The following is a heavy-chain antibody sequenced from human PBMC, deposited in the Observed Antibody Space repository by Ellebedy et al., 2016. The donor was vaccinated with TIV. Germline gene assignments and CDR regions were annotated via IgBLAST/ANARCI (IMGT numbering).Heavy chain of an antibody. D-gene: IGHD3-10*01. CDR3: AGGSGSLGGY. CDR2: ISGTGDNT. CDR1: GFTFSNYA. Sequence: GGSLRLXXAASGFTFSNYAMTWVRQAPGKGLEWVSGISGTGDNTYYADSVRGRFTISRDNSKNTLYLQMNSLRAEDTAVYYCAGGSGSLGGYWGQGTLVTVSS. J-gene: IGHJ4*02. V-gene: IGHV3-23*01.